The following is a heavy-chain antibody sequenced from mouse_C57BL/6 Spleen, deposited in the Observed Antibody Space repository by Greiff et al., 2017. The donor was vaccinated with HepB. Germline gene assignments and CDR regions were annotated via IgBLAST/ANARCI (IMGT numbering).Heavy chain of an antibody. CDR3: ARGGYYDGQGPAMDY. J-gene: IGHJ4*01. CDR2: IYPGSGNT. Sequence: VQLQQSGPELVKPGASVKISCKASGYSFTSYYIHWVKQRPGQGLEWIGWIYPGSGNTKYNEKFKGKATLTADKSSSTAYMQLSSLTSEDSAVYYCARGGYYDGQGPAMDYWGQGTSVTVSS. D-gene: IGHD1-1*01. V-gene: IGHV1-66*01. CDR1: GYSFTSYY.